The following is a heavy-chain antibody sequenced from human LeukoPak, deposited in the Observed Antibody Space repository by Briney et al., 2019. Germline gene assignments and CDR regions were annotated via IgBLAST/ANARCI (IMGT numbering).Heavy chain of an antibody. Sequence: ASVKVSCKASGGTFSSYAISWVRQAPGQGLEWMGGIIPIFGTANYAQKFQGRVTITADESTSTAYMELSSLRSEDTAVYYCAREYSGYDWYYGMDDWGQGTTVTVSS. V-gene: IGHV1-69*13. CDR3: AREYSGYDWYYGMDD. D-gene: IGHD5-12*01. CDR2: IIPIFGTA. J-gene: IGHJ6*02. CDR1: GGTFSSYA.